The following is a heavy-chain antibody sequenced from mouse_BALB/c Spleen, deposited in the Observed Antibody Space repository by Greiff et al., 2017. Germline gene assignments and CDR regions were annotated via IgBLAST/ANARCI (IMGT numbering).Heavy chain of an antibody. Sequence: DVKLVESGGGLVQPGGSLNLSCAASGFDFSRYWMSWARQAPGKGQEWIGEINPGSSTINYTPSLKDKFIISRDNAKNTLYLQMSKVRSEDTALYYCARLGRLDAMDYWGQGTSVTVSS. CDR3: ARLGRLDAMDY. CDR1: GFDFSRYW. J-gene: IGHJ4*01. V-gene: IGHV4-2*02. D-gene: IGHD2-4*01. CDR2: INPGSSTI.